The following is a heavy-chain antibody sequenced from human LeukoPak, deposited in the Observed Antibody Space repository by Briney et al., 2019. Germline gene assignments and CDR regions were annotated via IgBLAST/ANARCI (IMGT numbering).Heavy chain of an antibody. V-gene: IGHV4-30-2*01. CDR1: GGSISSGGYS. J-gene: IGHJ6*02. CDR3: ARGRNFAR. D-gene: IGHD1-14*01. Sequence: PSETLSLTCAVSGGSISSGGYSWSWLRQPPGKGLEWIGYIYHSGSTYYNPSLKSRVTISVDRSKNQFSLKLSSVTAADTAVYYCARGRNFARWGQGTTVTVSS. CDR2: IYHSGST.